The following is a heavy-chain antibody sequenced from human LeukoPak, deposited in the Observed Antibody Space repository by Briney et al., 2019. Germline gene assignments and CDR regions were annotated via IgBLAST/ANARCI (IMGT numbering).Heavy chain of an antibody. V-gene: IGHV1-2*02. J-gene: IGHJ4*02. CDR1: GYTFTGYY. D-gene: IGHD2-2*01. Sequence: GASVKVSCKASGYTFTGYYMHWVRQAPGQGLEWMGWINPNSGGTNYAQKFQGRVTMTRDTSISTAYMELSRLRSDDTAVYYCARGAFGTSRSQGDYWGQGTLVTVST. CDR2: INPNSGGT. CDR3: ARGAFGTSRSQGDY.